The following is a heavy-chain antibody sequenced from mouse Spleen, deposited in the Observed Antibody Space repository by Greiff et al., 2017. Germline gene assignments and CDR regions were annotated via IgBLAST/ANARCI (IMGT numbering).Heavy chain of an antibody. D-gene: IGHD4-1*01. Sequence: QVQLQQSGPGLVAPSQSLSITCTVSGFSLTSYGVHWVRQPPGQGLEWLGVIWTGGGTNYNSAFMSRLSISKDNSKIQVYLKFNSLQTDDTAIYYCVRDGTGRGVYYYAMDYWGQGTSVTVSS. CDR1: GFSLTSYG. CDR2: IWTGGGT. CDR3: VRDGTGRGVYYYAMDY. J-gene: IGHJ4*01. V-gene: IGHV2-9*02.